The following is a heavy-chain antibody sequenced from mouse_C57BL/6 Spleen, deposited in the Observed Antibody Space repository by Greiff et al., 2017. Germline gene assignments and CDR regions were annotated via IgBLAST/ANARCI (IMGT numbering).Heavy chain of an antibody. Sequence: VQLQQSGAELVRPGASVKLSCKASGYTFTDYYINWVRQRPGQGLEWIARIYPGSGNTYYNEKFKGKATLTAEKSSSTAYMQLSSLTSEDSAVYFCARYGYPYYYAMDYWGQGTSVTVSS. V-gene: IGHV1-76*01. D-gene: IGHD1-2*01. CDR1: GYTFTDYY. CDR3: ARYGYPYYYAMDY. J-gene: IGHJ4*01. CDR2: IYPGSGNT.